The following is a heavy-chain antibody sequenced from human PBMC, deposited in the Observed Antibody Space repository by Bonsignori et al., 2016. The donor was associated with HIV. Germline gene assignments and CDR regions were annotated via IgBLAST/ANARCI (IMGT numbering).Heavy chain of an antibody. CDR3: ARRHTGARFFDY. Sequence: QVQLVQSGAEVQKPGSSVKVSCKASGGTFNSYSFSWVRQAPGQGLEWMGGVIPILHKANYAEKFQGRVTITADESTTTAYMQLSSLRSDDTAVYYCARRHTGARFFDYWGQGTLVTVS. CDR1: GGTFNSYS. J-gene: IGHJ4*02. CDR2: VIPILHKA. V-gene: IGHV1-69*01.